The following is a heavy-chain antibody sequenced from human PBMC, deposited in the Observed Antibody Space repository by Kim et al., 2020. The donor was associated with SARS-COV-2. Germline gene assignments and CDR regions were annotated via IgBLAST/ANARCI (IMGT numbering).Heavy chain of an antibody. Sequence: GTTDYTAPVKGRFTISRDDSKNTLSLQMNSLKTEDTAVYYCTTEKVSWFDPWGQGTLVTVSS. J-gene: IGHJ5*02. CDR2: GTT. V-gene: IGHV3-15*01. CDR3: TTEKVSWFDP.